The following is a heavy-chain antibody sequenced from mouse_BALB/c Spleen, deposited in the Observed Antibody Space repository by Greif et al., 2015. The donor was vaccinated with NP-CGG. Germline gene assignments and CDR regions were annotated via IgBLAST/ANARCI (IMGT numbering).Heavy chain of an antibody. J-gene: IGHJ2*01. CDR2: IYPSDSYT. V-gene: IGHV1-69*02. CDR3: TRSEGNYYLDY. CDR1: GYTFTSYW. D-gene: IGHD2-1*01. Sequence: VQLQESGAELVRPGASVKLSCKASGYTFTSYWINWVKQRPGQGLEWIGNIYPSDSYTNYNQKFKDKATLTVDKSSSTAYMQLSSPTSEDSAVYYCTRSEGNYYLDYWGQGTTLTVSS.